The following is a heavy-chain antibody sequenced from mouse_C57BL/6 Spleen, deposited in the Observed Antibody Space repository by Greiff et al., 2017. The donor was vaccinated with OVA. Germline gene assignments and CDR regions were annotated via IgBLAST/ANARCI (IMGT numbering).Heavy chain of an antibody. CDR1: GYAFSSSW. Sequence: VQLQQSGPELVKPGASVKISCKASGYAFSSSWMNWVKQRPGKGLEWIGRIYPGDGDTNYNGKFKGKATLTADKSSSTAYMQLSSLTSEDSAVYFCARGDYDGGYAMDYWGQGTSVTVSS. V-gene: IGHV1-82*01. CDR2: IYPGDGDT. CDR3: ARGDYDGGYAMDY. D-gene: IGHD2-4*01. J-gene: IGHJ4*01.